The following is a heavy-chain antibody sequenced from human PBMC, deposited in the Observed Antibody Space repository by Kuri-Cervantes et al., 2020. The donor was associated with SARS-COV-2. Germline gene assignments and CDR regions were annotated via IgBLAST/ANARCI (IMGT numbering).Heavy chain of an antibody. V-gene: IGHV3-74*01. CDR2: INPDGSYT. D-gene: IGHD1-1*01. CDR1: GFTFSGHW. Sequence: GESLKISCAASGFTFSGHWIHWVRQAPGEGLVWVSRINPDGSYTNNADSVKGRFTLSRDNAKNMLFLQMNSLRAEDTAVYYCVRDGDHWNFDYWGQGTLVTVSS. J-gene: IGHJ4*02. CDR3: VRDGDHWNFDY.